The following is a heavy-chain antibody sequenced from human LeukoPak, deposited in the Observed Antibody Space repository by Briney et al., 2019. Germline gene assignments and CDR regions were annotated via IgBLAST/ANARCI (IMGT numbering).Heavy chain of an antibody. J-gene: IGHJ4*02. CDR1: GFTFSSYW. V-gene: IGHV3-7*01. D-gene: IGHD3-10*01. CDR2: VKQDGSEK. CDR3: GWLYGSGRGY. Sequence: GGSLRLSCAASGFTFSSYWMSWVRQAPGKGLEWVANVKQDGSEKYYVDSVKGRFTISRDDAKNSLYPQMNSLRAEDTAVYYCGWLYGSGRGYWGQGTLVTVSS.